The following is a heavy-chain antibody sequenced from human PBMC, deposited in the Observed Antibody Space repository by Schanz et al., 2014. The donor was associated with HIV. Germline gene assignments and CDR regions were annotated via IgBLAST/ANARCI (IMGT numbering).Heavy chain of an antibody. CDR3: VKDSGTMIRGARWFDP. V-gene: IGHV3-9*01. Sequence: EVQLLESGGGLVQPGGSLRLSCATSGFTFDDYDMHWVRQAPGKGLEWVSGISWNSGNMVYADSVKGRFTISRDNAMDSLYLQMNSLRVEDTALYYCVKDSGTMIRGARWFDPWGQGTLVTVSS. CDR2: ISWNSGNM. D-gene: IGHD3-10*01. J-gene: IGHJ5*02. CDR1: GFTFDDYD.